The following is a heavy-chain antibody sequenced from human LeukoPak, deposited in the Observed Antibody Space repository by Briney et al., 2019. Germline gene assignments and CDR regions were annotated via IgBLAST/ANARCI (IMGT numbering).Heavy chain of an antibody. CDR1: GFTFSSYE. CDR3: ARGAFGGVPDAFDI. V-gene: IGHV3-48*03. CDR2: ISSSGSTI. D-gene: IGHD3-16*01. J-gene: IGHJ3*02. Sequence: GGSLRLSCAASGFTFSSYEMNWVRQAPGKGLEWVSYISSSGSTIYYADSVKGRFTISRDNAKNSLYLQMNSLRAEDTAVYYCARGAFGGVPDAFDIWGQGTMVTVSS.